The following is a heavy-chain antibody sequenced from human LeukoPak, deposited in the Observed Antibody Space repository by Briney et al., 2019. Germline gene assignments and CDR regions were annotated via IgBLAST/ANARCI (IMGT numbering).Heavy chain of an antibody. Sequence: SETLSLTCGVSGGSVISTNWWTWVRQPPGKGLEWIGEVHLDGRTNYNPSLESRLTISVDLSENHVSLKLTSVTAADTAVYYCAREGGFYRPLDYSGQGTLVTVSS. CDR3: AREGGFYRPLDY. D-gene: IGHD3-3*01. J-gene: IGHJ4*02. CDR2: VHLDGRT. CDR1: GGSVISTNW. V-gene: IGHV4-4*02.